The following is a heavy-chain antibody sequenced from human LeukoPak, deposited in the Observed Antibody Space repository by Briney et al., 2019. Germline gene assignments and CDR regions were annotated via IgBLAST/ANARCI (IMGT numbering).Heavy chain of an antibody. CDR2: IRGSGTTT. CDR3: ARVLFPIEIGIAAAAASADFDY. V-gene: IGHV3-23*01. D-gene: IGHD6-13*01. Sequence: PGGSLRLSCAASGFTFSSYAMSWVRQAPGKGLEWVSGIRGSGTTTYYADSVKGRFTISRDNAKNTLYLQMNSLRAEDTAVYYCARVLFPIEIGIAAAAASADFDYWGQGTLVTVSS. CDR1: GFTFSSYA. J-gene: IGHJ4*02.